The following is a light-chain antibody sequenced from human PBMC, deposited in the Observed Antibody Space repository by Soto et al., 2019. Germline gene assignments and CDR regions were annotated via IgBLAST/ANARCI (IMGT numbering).Light chain of an antibody. J-gene: IGKJ1*01. Sequence: IVMTQSPATLSVSPGERATLSCRASQSIDNRLAWSQQRPGHAPSLLIYGASIRATGIPARFSGSGSGTEFTLTISGLQSEDFGVYYCQQYKDWRTFGQGTNVDSK. CDR3: QQYKDWRT. CDR2: GAS. V-gene: IGKV3-15*01. CDR1: QSIDNR.